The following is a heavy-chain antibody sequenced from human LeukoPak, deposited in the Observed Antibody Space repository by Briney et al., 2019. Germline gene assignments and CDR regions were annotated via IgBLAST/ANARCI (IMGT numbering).Heavy chain of an antibody. CDR3: ARGRTYDLGSFY. CDR1: SGSFNGYY. V-gene: IGHV4-34*01. D-gene: IGHD3-10*01. Sequence: SETLSLTCAVYSGSFNGYYWSWIRQPPGKRLEWIGEINHSGSTNYNPSLKSRVTISVDTSKNQFSLKLSSVTAADTAVYYCARGRTYDLGSFYWGQGNRASVSS. J-gene: IGHJ4*02. CDR2: INHSGST.